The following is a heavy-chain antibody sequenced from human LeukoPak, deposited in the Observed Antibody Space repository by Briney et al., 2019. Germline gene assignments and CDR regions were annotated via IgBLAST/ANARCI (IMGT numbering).Heavy chain of an antibody. J-gene: IGHJ6*02. D-gene: IGHD2-2*01. Sequence: PGGSLRLSCAASGFTFSSYGMHWVRQAPGKGLEWVAVISYDGSNKYYADSVKGRFTISRDNSKNTLYLQMNSLRAEDTAVYYCAKSYRGVPAAPFYYYGMDVWGQGTTVTVSS. CDR2: ISYDGSNK. CDR3: AKSYRGVPAAPFYYYGMDV. V-gene: IGHV3-30*18. CDR1: GFTFSSYG.